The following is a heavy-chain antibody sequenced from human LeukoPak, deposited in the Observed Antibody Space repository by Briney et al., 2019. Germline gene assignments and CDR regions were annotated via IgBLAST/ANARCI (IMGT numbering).Heavy chain of an antibody. V-gene: IGHV1-69*04. CDR2: IIPILGIA. CDR1: GGTFSSYA. D-gene: IGHD6-19*01. CDR3: ARDSVAVAGTNYYYYGMDV. J-gene: IGHJ6*02. Sequence: ASVKVSCKASGGTFSSYAISWVRQAPGQGLEWMGRIIPILGIANYAQKFQGRVTITADKSTSTAYMELSSLRSEDTAVYYCARDSVAVAGTNYYYYGMDVWGQGTTVIVSS.